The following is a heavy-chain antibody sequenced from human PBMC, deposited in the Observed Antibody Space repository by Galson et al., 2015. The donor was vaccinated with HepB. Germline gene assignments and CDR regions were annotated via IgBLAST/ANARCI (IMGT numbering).Heavy chain of an antibody. CDR1: GFTFSSYA. V-gene: IGHV3-30*04. CDR2: ISYDGSNK. CDR3: ARRNCGGDYFDYHGMDV. J-gene: IGHJ6*02. D-gene: IGHD2-21*02. Sequence: SLRLSCAASGFTFSSYAMHWVRQAPGKGLEWVAVISYDGSNKYYADSVKGRFTISRDNSKNTLYLQMNSLKASDTAMYYCARRNCGGDYFDYHGMDVWGQGTTVTVSS.